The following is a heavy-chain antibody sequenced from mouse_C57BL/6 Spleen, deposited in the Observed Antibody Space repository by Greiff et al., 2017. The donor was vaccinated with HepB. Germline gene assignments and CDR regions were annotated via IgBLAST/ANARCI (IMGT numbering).Heavy chain of an antibody. J-gene: IGHJ2*01. CDR3: ARNYGSSLWYYFDY. Sequence: VQLQQSGPELVKPGASVKMSCKASGYTFTDYNMHWVKQSHGKSLEWIGYINPNNGGTSYNQKFKGKATLTVNKSSSTAYMELRSLTSEDSAVYYCARNYGSSLWYYFDYWGQGTTLTVSS. CDR1: GYTFTDYN. CDR2: INPNNGGT. D-gene: IGHD1-1*01. V-gene: IGHV1-22*01.